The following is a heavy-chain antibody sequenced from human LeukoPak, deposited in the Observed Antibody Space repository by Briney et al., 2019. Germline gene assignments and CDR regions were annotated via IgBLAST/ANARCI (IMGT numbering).Heavy chain of an antibody. CDR2: IWYDGSNK. D-gene: IGHD1-26*01. CDR3: ARGLRPYYAAPLGPPGSDYYYGMDV. Sequence: PGGSLRLSCAASGFTFSSYGMHWVRQAPGKGLEWVAVIWYDGSNKYYADSVKGRFTISRDNSKNTLYLQMNSLRAEDTAVYYCARGLRPYYAAPLGPPGSDYYYGMDVWGQGTTVTVSS. V-gene: IGHV3-33*01. J-gene: IGHJ6*02. CDR1: GFTFSSYG.